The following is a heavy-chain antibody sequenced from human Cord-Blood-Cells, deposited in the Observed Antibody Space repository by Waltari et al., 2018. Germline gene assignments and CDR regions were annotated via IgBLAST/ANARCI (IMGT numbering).Heavy chain of an antibody. D-gene: IGHD3-10*01. CDR2: IYYSGST. CDR3: ARPRGSGSYYDAFDI. CDR1: GGSISSSSYY. V-gene: IGHV4-39*01. Sequence: QLQLQESGPGLVKPSETLSLTCTVSGGSISSSSYYWGWIRQTPGKGLEWIGSIYYSGSTYYNPSLKSRVTISVDTSKNQFSLKLSSVTAADTAVYYCARPRGSGSYYDAFDIWGQGTMVTVSS. J-gene: IGHJ3*02.